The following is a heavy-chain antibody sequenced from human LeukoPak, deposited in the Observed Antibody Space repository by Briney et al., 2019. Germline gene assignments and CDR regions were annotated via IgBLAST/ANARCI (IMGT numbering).Heavy chain of an antibody. Sequence: GSLRLSCAASGFTFINAWMSWVRQAPGKGLEWVGRIKSKADGGKTDYATPVKGRFAISRDDSKNTLYLQMNSLKTEDTAVYFCATGTGRSDFDYWGQGTLVTVSS. CDR2: IKSKADGGKT. V-gene: IGHV3-15*01. D-gene: IGHD1-14*01. J-gene: IGHJ4*02. CDR1: GFTFINAW. CDR3: ATGTGRSDFDY.